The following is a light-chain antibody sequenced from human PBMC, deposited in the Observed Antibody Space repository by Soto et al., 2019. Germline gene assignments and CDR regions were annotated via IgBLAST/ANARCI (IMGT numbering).Light chain of an antibody. CDR1: SSDVGYYNY. J-gene: IGLJ1*01. Sequence: QSALTQPASVSGSPGQSSTISCTGTSSDVGYYNYASGYLQHPGKAPKLMIYDVRKRPSGVSNRFSGSKSGNTASLTISGLQAEDEAAYYCSSYTSSSTDVFGTGTKLTVL. CDR3: SSYTSSSTDV. V-gene: IGLV2-14*03. CDR2: DVR.